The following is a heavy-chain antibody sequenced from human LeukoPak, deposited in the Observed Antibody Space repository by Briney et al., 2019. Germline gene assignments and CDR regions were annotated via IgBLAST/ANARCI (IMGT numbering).Heavy chain of an antibody. CDR3: AANRNCSGGSCSPSNFDY. Sequence: SVKVSCKASGFTFTSSAVQWVRQARGQRLEWIGWIVVGSGYTNYAQKFQERVTITRDMSTSTAYMELSSLRSEDTAVYYCAANRNCSGGSCSPSNFDYWGQGTLVTVSS. CDR2: IVVGSGYT. J-gene: IGHJ4*02. D-gene: IGHD2-15*01. CDR1: GFTFTSSA. V-gene: IGHV1-58*01.